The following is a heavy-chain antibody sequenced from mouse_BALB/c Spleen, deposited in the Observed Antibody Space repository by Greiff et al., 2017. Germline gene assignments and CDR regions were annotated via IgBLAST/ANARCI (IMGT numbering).Heavy chain of an antibody. CDR2: IWSGGST. Sequence: VKLQESGPGLVQPSQSLSITCTVSGFSLTSYGVHWVRQSPGKGLEWLGVIWSGGSTDYNAAFISRLSISKDNSKSQVFFKMNSLQADDTAIYYCASAYDYDGGAFAYWGQGTLVTVSA. CDR1: GFSLTSYG. V-gene: IGHV2-4-1*01. J-gene: IGHJ3*01. CDR3: ASAYDYDGGAFAY. D-gene: IGHD2-4*01.